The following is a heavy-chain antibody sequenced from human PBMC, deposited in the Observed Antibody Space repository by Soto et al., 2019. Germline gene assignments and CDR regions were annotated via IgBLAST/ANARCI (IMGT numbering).Heavy chain of an antibody. CDR2: IYPGDSDT. V-gene: IGHV5-51*01. Sequence: GESLKISCKGSGYSFTSYWIGWVRQMPGKGLEWMGIIYPGDSDTRYSPNLQGQVTISADKSISTAYLQWSSLMASDTVMYYCALAPYDILTGPDAFDIWGQGTMVTVSS. D-gene: IGHD3-9*01. CDR1: GYSFTSYW. J-gene: IGHJ3*02. CDR3: ALAPYDILTGPDAFDI.